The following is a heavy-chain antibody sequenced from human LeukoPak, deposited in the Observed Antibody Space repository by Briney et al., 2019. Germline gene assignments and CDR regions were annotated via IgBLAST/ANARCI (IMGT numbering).Heavy chain of an antibody. CDR2: IKSKADGRTT. D-gene: IGHD5-18*01. J-gene: IGHJ1*01. Sequence: GGSLRLSCAASRFTLTKAWMSGVCQAPGKGLEWVGRIKSKADGRTTDCAAPVKGRFTISGDDSKNTLYLQMNNLKTEDTAVDYCTTGFPSYGCYRGYFQHWGQGTLVTVAS. CDR3: TTGFPSYGCYRGYFQH. CDR1: RFTLTKAW. V-gene: IGHV3-15*01.